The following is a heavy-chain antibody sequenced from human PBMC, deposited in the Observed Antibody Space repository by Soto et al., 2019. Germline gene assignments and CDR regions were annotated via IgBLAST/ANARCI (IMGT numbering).Heavy chain of an antibody. Sequence: SETLSLTCTVSGGSISSCYWSWIRQPPGKGLEWIGYIYYSGSTNYNPSLKSRVTISVDTSKNQFSLKLSSVTAADTAVYYCARSMTTVIHYYYGMDVWGQGTTVTSP. CDR3: ARSMTTVIHYYYGMDV. J-gene: IGHJ6*02. D-gene: IGHD4-17*01. CDR1: GGSISSCY. V-gene: IGHV4-59*01. CDR2: IYYSGST.